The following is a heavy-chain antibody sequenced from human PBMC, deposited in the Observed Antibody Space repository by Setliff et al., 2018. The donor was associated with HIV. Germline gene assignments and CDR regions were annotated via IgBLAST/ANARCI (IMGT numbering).Heavy chain of an antibody. J-gene: IGHJ3*02. V-gene: IGHV4-31*03. CDR2: IYYSGGT. D-gene: IGHD5-12*01. Sequence: PSETLSLTCTVSSGPIRNGGFYWSWIRHHPGKGLEWIGYIYYSGGTYYSPSLKSRVSMSIDTFKNQFSLNLTSVTAADTAVYYCARGIYRPWGGYSAFATDAFETWGQGTLVTVSS. CDR1: SGPIRNGGFY. CDR3: ARGIYRPWGGYSAFATDAFET.